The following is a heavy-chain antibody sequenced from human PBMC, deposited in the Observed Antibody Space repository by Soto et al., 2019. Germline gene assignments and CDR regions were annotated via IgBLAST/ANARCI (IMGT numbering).Heavy chain of an antibody. V-gene: IGHV4-61*01. CDR2: IYYNGNT. CDR1: GGSVNTPNYY. J-gene: IGHJ4*02. D-gene: IGHD1-20*01. CDR3: ATDTLTSTALLGYFDY. Sequence: SETLSLTCTVSGGSVNTPNYYWSWIRQPPGKGLEWIAYIYYNGNTNYKPSLKSRVAMSIDTSKNAFSLNLSSVAAADTAVYYCATDTLTSTALLGYFDYWGQGALVTVSS.